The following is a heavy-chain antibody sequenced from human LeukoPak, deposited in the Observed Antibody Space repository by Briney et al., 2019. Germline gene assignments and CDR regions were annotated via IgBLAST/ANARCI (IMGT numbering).Heavy chain of an antibody. V-gene: IGHV3-23*01. CDR1: GFTFSSDA. J-gene: IGHJ3*02. Sequence: GGSLRLSCAASGFTFSSDAMSWVREAPGRGLGWVSGNSGSGGSTYYADSVKGRFTNSRDNSKNTLYLQMNRLRAEDTAVYYCAKQYYYDSSGYSGAFDIWGQGTMVTVSS. CDR3: AKQYYYDSSGYSGAFDI. D-gene: IGHD3-22*01. CDR2: NSGSGGST.